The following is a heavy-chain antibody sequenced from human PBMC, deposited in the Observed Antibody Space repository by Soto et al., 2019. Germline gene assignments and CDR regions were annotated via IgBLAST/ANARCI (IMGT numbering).Heavy chain of an antibody. CDR2: IFYTGSA. V-gene: IGHV4-61*01. D-gene: IGHD2-21*01. J-gene: IGHJ3*02. CDR3: ARDGEGAIAGAFNI. Sequence: QVQLQESGPGLAKPSETLSLTCTVSGVSVSSAFYYWSWIRQAPGKELEWIGYIFYTGSANYNPSLKSRVTLSIDTSRHQFSLRLDSVTAADTAVYYCARDGEGAIAGAFNIWGQGTMVTVSS. CDR1: GVSVSSAFYY.